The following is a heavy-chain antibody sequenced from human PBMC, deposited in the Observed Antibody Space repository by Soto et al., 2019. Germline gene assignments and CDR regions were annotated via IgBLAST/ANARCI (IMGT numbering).Heavy chain of an antibody. D-gene: IGHD4-17*01. CDR2: ISAYNGNT. CDR1: GYTFTSYG. J-gene: IGHJ4*02. V-gene: IGHV1-18*01. Sequence: GASVKVSCKASGYTFTSYGISWVRQAPGQGLEWMGWISAYNGNTNYAQKLQGRVTMTTDTSTSTAYMELRSLRSDDTAVEEWSRGAYYGDYSYRGQGPLVTASS. CDR3: SRGAYYGDYSY.